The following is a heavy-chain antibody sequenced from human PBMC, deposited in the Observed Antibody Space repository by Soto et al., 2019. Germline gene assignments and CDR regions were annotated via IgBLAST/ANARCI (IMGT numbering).Heavy chain of an antibody. V-gene: IGHV4-59*01. CDR3: ASSDYYDSSGSSLDFDY. Sequence: QVQLQESGPGLVKPSETLSLTCTVSGGSISSYYWSWIRQPPGKGLEWIGYIYYSGSTNYNPSLKSRVTISVDTSKNQFSLKLSSVTAADTAVYYCASSDYYDSSGSSLDFDYWGQGTLVTVSS. J-gene: IGHJ4*02. CDR2: IYYSGST. D-gene: IGHD3-22*01. CDR1: GGSISSYY.